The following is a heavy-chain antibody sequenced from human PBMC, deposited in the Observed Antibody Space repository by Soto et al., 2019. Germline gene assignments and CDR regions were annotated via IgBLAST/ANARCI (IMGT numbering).Heavy chain of an antibody. CDR2: ISFSGDGT. CDR1: GFTFSTYA. Sequence: EVQLLESGGGLVQPGGSLRLSCVASGFTFSTYAMTWVRQAPGKGLECVSRISFSGDGTYYADSVKGRFTISRDNSKNTLYLQMSSLRAEDTAVYYCAIVSGGWFGWGQGTLVTVSS. V-gene: IGHV3-23*01. D-gene: IGHD6-19*01. CDR3: AIVSGGWFG. J-gene: IGHJ4*02.